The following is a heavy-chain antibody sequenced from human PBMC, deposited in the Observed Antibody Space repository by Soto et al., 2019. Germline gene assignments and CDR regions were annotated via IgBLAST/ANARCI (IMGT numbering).Heavy chain of an antibody. CDR1: GFTFSSYA. J-gene: IGHJ4*02. CDR3: AKDVAVLLAYCGGDCTPDFDY. Sequence: GGSLRLSCAASGFTFSSYAMSWVRQAPGKGLEWVSAISGSGGSTYYADSVKGRFTISRDNSKNTLYLQMNSLRAEDTAVYYCAKDVAVLLAYCGGDCTPDFDYWGQGTLVTVSS. CDR2: ISGSGGST. D-gene: IGHD2-21*02. V-gene: IGHV3-23*01.